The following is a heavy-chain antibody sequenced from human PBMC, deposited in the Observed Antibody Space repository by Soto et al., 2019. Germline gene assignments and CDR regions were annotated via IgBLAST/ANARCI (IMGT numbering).Heavy chain of an antibody. V-gene: IGHV3-11*05. J-gene: IGHJ6*02. D-gene: IGHD6-13*01. CDR3: ARDTYSSSGSPVYYYGMDV. CDR1: GFTFSDYY. Sequence: QVQLVESGGGLVKPGGSLRLSCAASGFTFSDYYMSWIRQAPGKGLEWVSYISSSSSYTNYADSVKGRFTISRDNAKNPLYLQMNSLRAEDSAVYYCARDTYSSSGSPVYYYGMDVWGQGTTVTVSS. CDR2: ISSSSSYT.